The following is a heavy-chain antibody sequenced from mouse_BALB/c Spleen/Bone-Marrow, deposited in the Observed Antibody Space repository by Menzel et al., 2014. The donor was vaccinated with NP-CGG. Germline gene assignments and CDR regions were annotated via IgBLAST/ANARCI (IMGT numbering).Heavy chain of an antibody. CDR2: INPGSGGT. CDR1: GYAFTNYL. D-gene: IGHD2-12*01. CDR3: ARGDYRYDGFAY. V-gene: IGHV1-54*01. Sequence: VQLQQSGAELVRPGTSVKVSCKASGYAFTNYLIEWVKQRPGQGLEWIGVINPGSGGTNYNEKFKGKATLTADKSSSTDYIQISSVSSDESVVYCCARGDYRYDGFAYGGQGTLVTGSA. J-gene: IGHJ3*01.